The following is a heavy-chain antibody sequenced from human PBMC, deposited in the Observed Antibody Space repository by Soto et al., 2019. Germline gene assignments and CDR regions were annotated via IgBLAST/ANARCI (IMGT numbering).Heavy chain of an antibody. D-gene: IGHD1-26*01. Sequence: ASVKVSCKASGYTFTSYGISWVRQAPGQGLEWMGWISAYNGNTNYAQKLQGRVTMTTDTSTSTAYMELRSLRSDDTAVYYCARVGIVGATTTNYYSGMDVWGQGTTVTVSS. CDR3: ARVGIVGATTTNYYSGMDV. CDR2: ISAYNGNT. V-gene: IGHV1-18*01. J-gene: IGHJ6*02. CDR1: GYTFTSYG.